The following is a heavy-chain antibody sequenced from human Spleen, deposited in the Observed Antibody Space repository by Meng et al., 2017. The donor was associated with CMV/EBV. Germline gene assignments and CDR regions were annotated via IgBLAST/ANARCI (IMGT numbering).Heavy chain of an antibody. V-gene: IGHV4-39*01. J-gene: IGHJ6*02. CDR2: LYYNGNT. CDR1: GGSISTTNYY. Sequence: SETLSLTCTVSGGSISTTNYYWGWVRQPPGKGLEWIGTLYYNGNTYYNPSLKSRVIISVDTSKKQFSLKLSSVTAADTAVYYCARRKMTTVSGKSYYYYGMDVWGQGTTVTVSS. CDR3: ARRKMTTVSGKSYYYYGMDV. D-gene: IGHD4-11*01.